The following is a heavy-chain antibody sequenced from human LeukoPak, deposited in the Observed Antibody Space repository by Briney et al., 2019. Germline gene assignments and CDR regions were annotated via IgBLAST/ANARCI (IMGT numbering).Heavy chain of an antibody. CDR3: ARRSYCGGDCYGSDAFDI. D-gene: IGHD2-21*02. CDR1: GFTFSSYW. V-gene: IGHV3-7*01. Sequence: QPGGSLRLSCAASGFTFSSYWMNWVRQAPGKGLEWVANIKQDGSEKYYVDSVKGRFTISRDNAKNSLYLQMNSLRAEDTAVYYCARRSYCGGDCYGSDAFDIWGQGTMVTVSS. J-gene: IGHJ3*02. CDR2: IKQDGSEK.